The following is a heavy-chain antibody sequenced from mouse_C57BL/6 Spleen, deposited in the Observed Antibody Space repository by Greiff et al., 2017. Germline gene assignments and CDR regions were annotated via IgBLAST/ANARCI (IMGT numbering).Heavy chain of an antibody. Sequence: ESGPGLVKPSQSLSLTCSVTGYSITSGYYWNWIRQFPGNKLEWMGYISYDGSNNYNPSLKNRISITRDTSKNQFFLKLNSVTTEDTATYYCARVPGRYWYFDVWGTGTTVTVSS. CDR3: ARVPGRYWYFDV. CDR2: ISYDGSN. V-gene: IGHV3-6*01. D-gene: IGHD3-3*01. CDR1: GYSITSGYY. J-gene: IGHJ1*03.